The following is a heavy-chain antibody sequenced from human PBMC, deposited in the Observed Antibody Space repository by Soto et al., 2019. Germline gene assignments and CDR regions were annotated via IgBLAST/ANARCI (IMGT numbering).Heavy chain of an antibody. J-gene: IGHJ3*02. D-gene: IGHD1-7*01. CDR3: AKDMSGTTSEAFDI. CDR1: GFTFDDYA. CDR2: ISWNSGSI. Sequence: GGSLRLSCAASGFTFDDYAMHWVRQAPGKGLEWVSGISWNSGSIGYADSVKGRFTISRDNAKNSLYLQMNSLRAEDTALYYCAKDMSGTTSEAFDIWGQGTMVTVSS. V-gene: IGHV3-9*01.